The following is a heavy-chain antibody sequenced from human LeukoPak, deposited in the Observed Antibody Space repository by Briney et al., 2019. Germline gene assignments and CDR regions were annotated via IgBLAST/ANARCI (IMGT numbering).Heavy chain of an antibody. D-gene: IGHD3/OR15-3a*01. CDR1: GDSISTYY. V-gene: IGHV4-59*08. CDR3: ARQTGSGLFILP. Sequence: SETLSLTCTVSGDSISTYYWTWIRQPPGEGLEWIGYVYYSGTTNYNPSLKSRVTISVDMSKNQFSLRLTSVTAADTAVYYCARQTGSGLFILPGGQGTLVTVSS. CDR2: VYYSGTT. J-gene: IGHJ4*02.